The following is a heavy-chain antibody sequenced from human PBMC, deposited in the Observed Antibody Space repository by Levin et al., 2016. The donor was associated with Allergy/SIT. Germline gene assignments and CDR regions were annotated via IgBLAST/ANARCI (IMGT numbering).Heavy chain of an antibody. CDR3: ANPARLWLRC. D-gene: IGHD2-21*01. CDR1: GFTFSSYA. V-gene: IGHV3-23*01. CDR2: ISGSGGST. J-gene: IGHJ4*02. Sequence: GESLKISCAASGFTFSSYAMSWVRQAPGKGLEWVSAISGSGGSTYYADSVKGRFTISRDNSKNTLYLQMNSLRAEDTAVYYCANPARLWLRCWGQGTLVTVSS.